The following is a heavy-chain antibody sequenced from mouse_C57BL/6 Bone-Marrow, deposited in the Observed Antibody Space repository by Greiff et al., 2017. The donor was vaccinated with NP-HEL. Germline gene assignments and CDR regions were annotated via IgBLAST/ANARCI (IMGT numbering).Heavy chain of an antibody. J-gene: IGHJ3*01. CDR3: ARQDY. V-gene: IGHV5-12*01. CDR2: IRNGGGST. Sequence: EVKLVESGGGLVQPGGSLKLSCAASGFTFSDYYMYWVRQTPEKRLEWVAYIRNGGGSTYYPDTVKGRFTISRDNAKNTLYLQMSRLKSEDTAMYYCARQDYWGQGTLVTVSA. CDR1: GFTFSDYY.